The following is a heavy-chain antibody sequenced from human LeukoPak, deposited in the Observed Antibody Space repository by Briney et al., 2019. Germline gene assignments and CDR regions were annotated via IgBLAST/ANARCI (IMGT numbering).Heavy chain of an antibody. CDR2: INHSGST. V-gene: IGHV4-34*01. D-gene: IGHD5-24*01. Sequence: PSETLSLTCAVYGRSFSGYYWSWIRQPPGKGLEWIGEINHSGSTNYNPSLKSRVTISVDTSKNQFSLKLSSVTAADTAVYYCARTSDGYNDYWGQGTLVTVSS. CDR3: ARTSDGYNDY. CDR1: GRSFSGYY. J-gene: IGHJ4*02.